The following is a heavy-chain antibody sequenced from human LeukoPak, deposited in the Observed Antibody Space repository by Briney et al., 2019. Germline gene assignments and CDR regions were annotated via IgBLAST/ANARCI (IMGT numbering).Heavy chain of an antibody. CDR3: ARRRESKWTYMDV. J-gene: IGHJ6*03. D-gene: IGHD1-26*01. CDR1: GYSFTSYW. V-gene: IGHV5-51*01. CDR2: IYPGDSDT. Sequence: GESLKISCKGSGYSFTSYWTGWVRQMPGKGLEWMGIIYPGDSDTRYSPSFQGQVTISADKSISTAYLQWSSLKAPDTAMYYCARRRESKWTYMDVWGKGTTVTVSS.